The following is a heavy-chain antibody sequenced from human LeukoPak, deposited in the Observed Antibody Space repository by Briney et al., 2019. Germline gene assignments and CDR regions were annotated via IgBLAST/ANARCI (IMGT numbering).Heavy chain of an antibody. Sequence: SETLSLTCTVSGDSISRTSYYWGWIRQPPGKGLEWIGSIYYRGSTYYNPSRKSRVTISVDTPKNKFSLKLSSVTAADTAVYFCARPNIAVAGPHYYYGMDVWGQGTTVTVSS. V-gene: IGHV4-39*01. CDR3: ARPNIAVAGPHYYYGMDV. J-gene: IGHJ6*02. D-gene: IGHD6-19*01. CDR1: GDSISRTSYY. CDR2: IYYRGST.